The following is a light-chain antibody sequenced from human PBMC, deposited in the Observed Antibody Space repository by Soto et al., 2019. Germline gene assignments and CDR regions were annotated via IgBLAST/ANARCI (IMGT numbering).Light chain of an antibody. CDR3: SSYTSSSTDLVV. Sequence: QSALTQPASVSGSPGQSITISCTGTSSDVGGYNYVSWYQQHPGKAPKLMIYDVSNRPSGVSNRFSGSKSGNTASLTISGLQAEDEADYYCSSYTSSSTDLVVFGGGTKVTVL. V-gene: IGLV2-14*01. CDR2: DVS. J-gene: IGLJ2*01. CDR1: SSDVGGYNY.